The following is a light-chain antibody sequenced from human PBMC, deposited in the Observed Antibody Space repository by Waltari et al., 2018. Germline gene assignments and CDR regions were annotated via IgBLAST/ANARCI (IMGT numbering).Light chain of an antibody. CDR2: LNSDGTH. Sequence: QLVLTQSPSASASLGASVKPPGTLSGGPSNYAIACHQQQPEKGPRYLMKLNSDGTHNKGDGIPDRFSGSSSGAERYLTISSLQSEDEADYYCQTWGTGIRVFGGGTKLTVL. J-gene: IGLJ3*02. CDR3: QTWGTGIRV. V-gene: IGLV4-69*01. CDR1: GGPSNYA.